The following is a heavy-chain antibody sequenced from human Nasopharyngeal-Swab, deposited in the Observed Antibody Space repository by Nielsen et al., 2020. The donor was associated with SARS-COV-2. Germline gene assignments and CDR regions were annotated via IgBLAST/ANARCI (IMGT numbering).Heavy chain of an antibody. V-gene: IGHV4-59*12. CDR2: IYYSGST. CDR1: GGSISSYY. D-gene: IGHD3-16*02. J-gene: IGHJ5*02. Sequence: SETLSLTCTVSGGSISSYYWSWIRQPPGKGLEWIGYIYYSGSTNYNPSLKSRVTISVDTSKNQFSLKLSSVTAADTAVYYCASLMITFGGVIVINEDGWFDPWGQGTLVTVSS. CDR3: ASLMITFGGVIVINEDGWFDP.